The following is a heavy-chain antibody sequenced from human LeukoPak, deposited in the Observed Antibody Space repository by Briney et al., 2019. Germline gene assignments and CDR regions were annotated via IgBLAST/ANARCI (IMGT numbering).Heavy chain of an antibody. D-gene: IGHD6-19*01. CDR3: VRSLAVDGTRAY. CDR1: GYTFTGYY. V-gene: IGHV1-2*02. Sequence: GASVKVSCKASGYTFTGYYMHWVRQAPGQGLEWMGWINPNSGGTNYAQKFQGRVTMTRATSTGTAYMELSSLRSEDTAVYYCVRSLAVDGTRAYWGQGTPVIVSS. J-gene: IGHJ4*02. CDR2: INPNSGGT.